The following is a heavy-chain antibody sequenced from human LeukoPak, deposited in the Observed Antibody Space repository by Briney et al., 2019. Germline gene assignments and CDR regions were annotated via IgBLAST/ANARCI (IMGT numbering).Heavy chain of an antibody. V-gene: IGHV4-59*08. J-gene: IGHJ1*01. CDR2: MYYSGST. CDR3: ARLDSSGCLSV. CDR1: GGSISGYS. D-gene: IGHD6-19*01. Sequence: SETLSLTCTVSGGSISGYSWTWIRQPPGKGLEWIGYMYYSGSTKYNPSLKSRVTISVDTYKNQFSLKLSSVTAADTAVYYCARLDSSGCLSVWGQGTLVTVSS.